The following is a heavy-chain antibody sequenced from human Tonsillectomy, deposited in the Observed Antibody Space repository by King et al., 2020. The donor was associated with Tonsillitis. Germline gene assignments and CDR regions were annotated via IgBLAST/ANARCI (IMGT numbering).Heavy chain of an antibody. V-gene: IGHV4-4*07. CDR3: ATDNCSGGNCYLDY. CDR2: IYTSGSA. J-gene: IGHJ4*02. Sequence: HVQLQESGPGLVKPSETLSLTCTVSGGSISSYYWSWIRQPAGKGLEWIGRIYTSGSANYNPSLKSRVTMSVDTSKNQFSLNLSSVTAADTAVYYCATDNCSGGNCYLDYWGQGTLVTVSS. D-gene: IGHD2-15*01. CDR1: GGSISSYY.